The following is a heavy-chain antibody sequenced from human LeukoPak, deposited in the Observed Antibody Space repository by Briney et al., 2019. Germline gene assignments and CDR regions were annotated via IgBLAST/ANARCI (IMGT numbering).Heavy chain of an antibody. J-gene: IGHJ4*02. D-gene: IGHD3-10*01. CDR1: GFTFSNAW. CDR3: TTVQGEVVDYYGSGSYYPIDY. Sequence: GGSLRLSCAASGFTFSNAWVSWVRQAPGKGLEWVGRIKSKTDGGTTDYAAPMKGRFTISRDDSKNTLYLQMNSLKTEDTAVYYCTTVQGEVVDYYGSGSYYPIDYWGQGTLVTVSS. V-gene: IGHV3-15*01. CDR2: IKSKTDGGTT.